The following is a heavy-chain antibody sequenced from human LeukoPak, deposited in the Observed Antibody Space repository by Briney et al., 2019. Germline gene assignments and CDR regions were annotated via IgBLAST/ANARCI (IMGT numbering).Heavy chain of an antibody. D-gene: IGHD3-3*01. J-gene: IGHJ4*02. CDR2: MNPNSGNT. V-gene: IGHV1-8*03. CDR3: ARDGPSYYDFWSGPLDY. Sequence: ASVKVSCKASGYTFTSYDINWVRQATGQGLEWMGWMNPNSGNTGYAQKFQGRVTITRNTSISTAYMELSSLRSEDTAVYYCARDGPSYYDFWSGPLDYWGQGTLVTVSS. CDR1: GYTFTSYD.